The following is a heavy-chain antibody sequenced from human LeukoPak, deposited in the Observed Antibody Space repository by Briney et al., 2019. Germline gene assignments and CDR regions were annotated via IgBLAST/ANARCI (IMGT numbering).Heavy chain of an antibody. CDR3: ASDYYDRSQY. CDR2: ISSSSSTI. V-gene: IGHV3-48*03. CDR1: GFTLSTYD. Sequence: GGSLRLSCAASGFTLSTYDMSWVRQAPGKGLEWVSYISSSSSTIYYADSVKGRFTISRDNAKNSLYLQMNSLRAEDTAVYYCASDYYDRSQYWGQGTLVTVSS. J-gene: IGHJ4*02. D-gene: IGHD3-22*01.